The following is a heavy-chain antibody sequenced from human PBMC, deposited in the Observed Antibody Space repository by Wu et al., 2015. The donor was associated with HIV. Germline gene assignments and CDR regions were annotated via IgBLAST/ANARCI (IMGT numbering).Heavy chain of an antibody. Sequence: QIQLVQSGAEVKKPGASVKVSCKTSGYTFTSYGISWVRQAPGQGLEWMGWISPYNGNTNYAQKFKGRVTMTADKYTRTAYLEMGSLRSDDTALYFCARGDYSSTSYYFYYMDVWGEGTTVTVSS. V-gene: IGHV1-18*01. CDR3: ARGDYSSTSYYFYYMDV. J-gene: IGHJ6*03. D-gene: IGHD2-2*01. CDR1: GYTFTSYG. CDR2: ISPYNGNT.